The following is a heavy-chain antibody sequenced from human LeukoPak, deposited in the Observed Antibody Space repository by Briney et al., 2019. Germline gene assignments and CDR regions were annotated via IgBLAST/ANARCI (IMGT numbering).Heavy chain of an antibody. D-gene: IGHD6-13*01. CDR2: INPNSGGT. CDR1: GGTFSSYA. J-gene: IGHJ5*02. Sequence: ASVKVSCKASGGTFSSYAISWVRQAPGQGLEWMGWINPNSGGTNYAQKFQGRVTMTRDTSISTAYMELSRLRSDDTAVYYCARDTVGIAAAGAGWFDPWGQGTLVTVSS. V-gene: IGHV1-2*02. CDR3: ARDTVGIAAAGAGWFDP.